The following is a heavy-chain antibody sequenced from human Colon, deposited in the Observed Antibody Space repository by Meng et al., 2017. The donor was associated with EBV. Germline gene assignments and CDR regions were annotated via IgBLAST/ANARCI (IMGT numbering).Heavy chain of an antibody. J-gene: IGHJ4*02. D-gene: IGHD6-13*01. CDR3: AREENTSGWYYH. V-gene: IGHV4-30-4*01. CDR1: GGSISNGGYY. CDR2: IYYSGST. Sequence: QLKESGPGLVKHSQTLSLTCTVSGGSISNGGYYWSWIRQPPGKGLEWIGYIYYSGSTYFNPSLKSRSFMSVDTSKNQSSLSLNSVTAADTAVYYCAREENTSGWYYHWGQGTLVTVSS.